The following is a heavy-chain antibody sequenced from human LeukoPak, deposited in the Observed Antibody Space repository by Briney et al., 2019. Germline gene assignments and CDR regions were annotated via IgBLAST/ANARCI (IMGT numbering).Heavy chain of an antibody. Sequence: ASVKVSCKASGYTFTNYDINWVRQATGQGLEWMGWMNPNSGNTGYSQRFQGRVTITRDTSISTAYMELSRLRSDDTAVYYCARDIGYSYGYRPGHDYWGQGTLVTVSS. CDR2: MNPNSGNT. CDR3: ARDIGYSYGYRPGHDY. V-gene: IGHV1-8*03. J-gene: IGHJ4*02. CDR1: GYTFTNYD. D-gene: IGHD5-18*01.